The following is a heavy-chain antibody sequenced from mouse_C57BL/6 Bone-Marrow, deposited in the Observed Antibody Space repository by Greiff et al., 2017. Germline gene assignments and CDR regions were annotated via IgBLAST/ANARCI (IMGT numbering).Heavy chain of an antibody. J-gene: IGHJ3*01. Sequence: VQLQQSGAELARPGASVKLSCKSSGYTFTSYGISWVKQRTGQGLEWIGEIYPRSGNTYYNEKFKGKATLTADKSSSTAYMELRRLTSEDSAVYFCWWSPYYDYDVTWFAYWGQGTLVTVSA. CDR2: IYPRSGNT. CDR1: GYTFTSYG. V-gene: IGHV1-81*01. CDR3: WWSPYYDYDVTWFAY. D-gene: IGHD2-4*01.